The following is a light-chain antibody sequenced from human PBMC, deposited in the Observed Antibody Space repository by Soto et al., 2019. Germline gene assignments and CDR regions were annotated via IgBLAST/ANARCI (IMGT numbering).Light chain of an antibody. V-gene: IGLV1-51*01. CDR1: GSNIGGNY. J-gene: IGLJ2*01. Sequence: QSVLTQPPSMSAAPGQKVTISCSGRGSNIGGNYVSWYQQFPGTAPKLLIYDNSKRPSGIPDRFSGSKSGTSATLDITGLQTGDEADYYCGTWDNSLSAVVFGGGTKVTVL. CDR3: GTWDNSLSAVV. CDR2: DNS.